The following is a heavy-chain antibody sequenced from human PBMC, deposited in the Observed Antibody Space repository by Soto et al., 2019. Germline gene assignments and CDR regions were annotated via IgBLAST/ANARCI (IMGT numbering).Heavy chain of an antibody. CDR1: GFMFSSYW. CDR2: INSDGSST. Sequence: VGALRLSYVASGFMFSSYWMHWVRPDPGKGLVWVSHINSDGSSTTDYAEHVKGRFTISRDDSKNTLYLQMNSLKPEDTAVYYCTTKRGYRYGPPGIFDYWGQGALVTVSS. V-gene: IGHV3-74*03. J-gene: IGHJ4*02. D-gene: IGHD5-18*01. CDR3: TTKRGYRYGPPGIFDY.